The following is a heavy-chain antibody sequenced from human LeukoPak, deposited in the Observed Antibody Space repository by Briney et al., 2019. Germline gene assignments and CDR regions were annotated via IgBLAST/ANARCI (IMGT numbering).Heavy chain of an antibody. V-gene: IGHV4-59*08. CDR3: AGVTAVADLGWFDP. D-gene: IGHD6-19*01. J-gene: IGHJ5*02. Sequence: KASETLSLTRTVSGGSISSYYWSWIRQPPGKGLEWIGYIYYSGSTNYNPSLKSRVTISVDTSKNQFSLKLSSVTAADTAVYYCAGVTAVADLGWFDPWGQGTLVTVSS. CDR1: GGSISSYY. CDR2: IYYSGST.